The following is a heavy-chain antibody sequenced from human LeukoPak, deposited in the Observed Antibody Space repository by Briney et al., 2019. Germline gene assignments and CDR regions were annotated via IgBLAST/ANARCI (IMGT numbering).Heavy chain of an antibody. CDR1: GFTFSSYG. J-gene: IGHJ4*02. Sequence: GGSLRLTCAASGFTFSSYGMTWVRQAPGEGREWVSGISWYGGSTTYVDSVKGRFTISRDNANNALYLQMNSLRGEDTALYYCARGSGSYSTYFDFWGQGTLVTVSS. CDR2: ISWYGGST. CDR3: ARGSGSYSTYFDF. D-gene: IGHD1-26*01. V-gene: IGHV3-20*04.